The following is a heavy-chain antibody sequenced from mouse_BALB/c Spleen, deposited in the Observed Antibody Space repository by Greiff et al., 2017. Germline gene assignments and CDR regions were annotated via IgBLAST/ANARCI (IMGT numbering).Heavy chain of an antibody. J-gene: IGHJ2*01. D-gene: IGHD4-1*01. V-gene: IGHV1-62-2*01. CDR2: FYTGSGSI. CDR3: ARHEWGNWDGFDD. CDR1: GYTFTEYI. Sequence: VQLQQSGAGLVKPGASVKLSCKASGYTFTEYIINWVKQRSGQGLEWIGWFYTGSGSIKYNEKFKDKATLTADKSSSTAYMELSRLTSEDSAVDFCARHEWGNWDGFDDWGQGTTLTVSS.